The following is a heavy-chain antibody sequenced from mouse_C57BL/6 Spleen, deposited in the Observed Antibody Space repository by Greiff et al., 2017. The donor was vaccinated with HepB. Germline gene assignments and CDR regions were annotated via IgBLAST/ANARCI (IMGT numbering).Heavy chain of an antibody. CDR1: GYTFTDYE. V-gene: IGHV1-15*01. D-gene: IGHD3-2*02. CDR2: IDPETGGT. CDR3: TRSIDSSGAWFAY. J-gene: IGHJ3*01. Sequence: QVQLQQSGAELVRPGASVTLSCKASGYTFTDYEMHWVKQTPVHGLEWIGAIDPETGGTAYNQKFKGKAILTADKSSSTAYMELRSLTSEDSAVYDCTRSIDSSGAWFAYWGQGTLVTVSA.